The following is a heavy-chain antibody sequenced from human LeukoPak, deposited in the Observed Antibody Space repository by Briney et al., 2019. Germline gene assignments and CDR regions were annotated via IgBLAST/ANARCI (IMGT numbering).Heavy chain of an antibody. CDR3: AKGAIPARSGPTPYYFDS. V-gene: IGHV3-30*02. CDR2: IRYDGSNK. J-gene: IGHJ4*02. D-gene: IGHD6-6*01. CDR1: GFTFSSYG. Sequence: TGGSLRLSCAASGFTFSSYGMHWVRQAPGKGLEWVAFIRYDGSNKYYADSVKGRFTISRDNSKNTLYLQMNSLRAEDTAVYYCAKGAIPARSGPTPYYFDSWGQGTLVTVSS.